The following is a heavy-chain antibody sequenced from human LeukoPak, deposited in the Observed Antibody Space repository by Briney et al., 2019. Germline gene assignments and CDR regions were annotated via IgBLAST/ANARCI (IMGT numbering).Heavy chain of an antibody. CDR1: GFTFSSYG. CDR3: AKAGGYCSSTSCYGAFDI. CDR2: IRYDGSNK. Sequence: HSGGSLRLSCAASGFTFSSYGMHWVRQAPGKGLEWVAFIRYDGSNKYYADSVKGRFTISRDNSKNTLYLQMNSLRAEDTAVYYCAKAGGYCSSTSCYGAFDIWGQGTMVTVSS. D-gene: IGHD2-2*01. V-gene: IGHV3-30*02. J-gene: IGHJ3*02.